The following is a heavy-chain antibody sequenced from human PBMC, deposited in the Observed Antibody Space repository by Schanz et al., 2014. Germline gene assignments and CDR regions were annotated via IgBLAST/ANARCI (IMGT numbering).Heavy chain of an antibody. CDR1: GYTFTSDS. D-gene: IGHD3-22*01. CDR2: INPSGGST. J-gene: IGHJ4*02. V-gene: IGHV1-46*01. CDR3: ARDYYDSSGYYYCDY. Sequence: VQLEQSGAEVKKPGASVKVSCKASGYTFTSDSMHWVRQAPGQGLEWMGMINPSGGSTTYAQKFQGRLTITADKSTSTAYMELSSLRSEDTAMYYCARDYYDSSGYYYCDYWGQGTLVTVAS.